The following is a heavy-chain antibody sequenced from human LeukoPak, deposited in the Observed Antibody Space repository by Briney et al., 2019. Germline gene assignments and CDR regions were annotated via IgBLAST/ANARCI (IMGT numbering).Heavy chain of an antibody. CDR3: AKVVQGFCSVTSCSLGY. Sequence: QPGGSLRLSCAASGFTFSSYWMSWVRQAPGKGLEWVANIKRDGSEKYYVDSVKGRFTVSRDNAKNSLYLQMNSLRAEDTAVYYCAKVVQGFCSVTSCSLGYWGQGTLVTVSS. CDR2: IKRDGSEK. D-gene: IGHD2-2*01. J-gene: IGHJ4*02. V-gene: IGHV3-7*01. CDR1: GFTFSSYW.